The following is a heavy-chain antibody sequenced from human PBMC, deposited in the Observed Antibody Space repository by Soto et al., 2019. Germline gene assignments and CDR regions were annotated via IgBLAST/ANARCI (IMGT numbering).Heavy chain of an antibody. D-gene: IGHD6-13*01. CDR3: ARVGAAAGPYYFDY. CDR2: INAGNGNT. CDR1: GYTFTNYA. Sequence: GSSVKVSCKASGYTFTNYAMHWVRQAPGQRLEWMGWINAGNGNTKYSQKFQGRVTITRDTSASTAYMELSSLRSEDTAVYYCARVGAAAGPYYFDYWGQGTLVTFSA. V-gene: IGHV1-3*01. J-gene: IGHJ4*02.